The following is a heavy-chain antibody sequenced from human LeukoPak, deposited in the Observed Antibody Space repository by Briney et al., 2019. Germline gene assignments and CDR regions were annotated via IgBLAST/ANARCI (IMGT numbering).Heavy chain of an antibody. D-gene: IGHD1-26*01. J-gene: IGHJ4*02. V-gene: IGHV4-34*01. CDR2: INHRGII. CDR1: GGSFSGYY. Sequence: SETLSLTCTVYGGSFSGYYWSWIRQPPGKGLEWIGEINHRGIINYNPSLKSRVTTSVDTSNSQFSLTLNSVTAADTAVYYCARGELGPRLSLWGQGTLVTVSS. CDR3: ARGELGPRLSL.